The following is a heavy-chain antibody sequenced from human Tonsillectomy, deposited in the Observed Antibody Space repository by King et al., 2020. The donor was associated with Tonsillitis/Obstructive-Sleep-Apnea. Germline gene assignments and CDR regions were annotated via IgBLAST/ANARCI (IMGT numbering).Heavy chain of an antibody. CDR2: ISYDGSNK. V-gene: IGHV3-30*04. J-gene: IGHJ4*02. CDR1: GFTFSSYA. D-gene: IGHD6-19*01. CDR3: AGEIESSGWYPHFDY. Sequence: VQLVESGGGVVQPGRSLRLSCAASGFTFSSYAMHWVRQAPGKGLEWVAVISYDGSNKYYADSVKGRFTISRDNSKYTLFLQMNSLRSEDTAVYYCAGEIESSGWYPHFDYWGQGTLVTVSS.